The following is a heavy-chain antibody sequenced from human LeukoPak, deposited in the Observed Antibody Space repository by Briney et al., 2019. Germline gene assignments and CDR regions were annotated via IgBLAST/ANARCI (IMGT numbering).Heavy chain of an antibody. Sequence: PGGSLRLSCAASGFTFSSYSMNWVRQAPGKGLEWVSSISSSSSSYIYYADSVKGRFTISRDNAKNSLYLQMNSPRAEDTAVYYCASSDLLLWFGELSLPWGQGTLVTVSS. V-gene: IGHV3-21*01. J-gene: IGHJ5*02. CDR3: ASSDLLLWFGELSLP. D-gene: IGHD3-10*01. CDR1: GFTFSSYS. CDR2: ISSSSSSYI.